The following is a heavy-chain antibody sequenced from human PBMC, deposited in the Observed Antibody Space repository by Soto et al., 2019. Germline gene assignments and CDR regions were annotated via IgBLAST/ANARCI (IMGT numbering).Heavy chain of an antibody. J-gene: IGHJ4*02. CDR2: IYYSGST. CDR1: DGSSSSGDYY. V-gene: IGHV4-31*11. D-gene: IGHD3-10*01. Sequence: TLFLTCAVSDGSSSSGDYYWICIRQHPGKGPEWIGYIYYSGSTYYNPSLKSRVTISVDTSKNQFSLKLSSVTAADTAVYYCARVRVAYDDRRDFDYCAQAILVTVSS. CDR3: ARVRVAYDDRRDFDY.